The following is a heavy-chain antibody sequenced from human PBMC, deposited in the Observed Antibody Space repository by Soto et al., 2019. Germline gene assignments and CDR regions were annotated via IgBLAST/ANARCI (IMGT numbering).Heavy chain of an antibody. D-gene: IGHD3-3*01. J-gene: IGHJ4*02. CDR3: AKGYDFWSGYPGAPVGLFDY. Sequence: PGGSLRLSGAASGFTVSSYAMRWVRQAPGKGLEWVSAISGSGGSTYYADSVKGRFTISRDNSKNTLYLQMNSLRAEDTAVYYCAKGYDFWSGYPGAPVGLFDYWGQGTLVTVS. V-gene: IGHV3-23*01. CDR1: GFTVSSYA. CDR2: ISGSGGST.